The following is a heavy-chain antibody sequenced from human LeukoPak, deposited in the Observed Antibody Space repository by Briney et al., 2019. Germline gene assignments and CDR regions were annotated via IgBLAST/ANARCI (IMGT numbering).Heavy chain of an antibody. CDR1: GFTFSNFG. D-gene: IGHD6-19*01. V-gene: IGHV3-30*02. J-gene: IGHJ4*02. CDR3: ANENSGWYYFDY. CDR2: IRDDGTNK. Sequence: GGSLRLSCAASGFTFSNFGMHWVRQAPGKGLEWVAFIRDDGTNKYYADSVKGRFTISRDYSKNTLYLQMNSLRPEDTAVYYCANENSGWYYFDYWGQGTLVTVSS.